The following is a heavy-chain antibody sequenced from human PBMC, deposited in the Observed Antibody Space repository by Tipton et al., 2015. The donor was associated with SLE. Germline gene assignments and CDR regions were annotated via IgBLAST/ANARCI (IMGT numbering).Heavy chain of an antibody. CDR2: IRSKANSYAT. Sequence: SLRLSCAASGFTFSGSAMHWVRQASGKGLEWVGRIRSKANSYATAYAASVEGRFTISRDDSKNTAYLQMNSLKTEDTAVYYCTRVSEVVVATYYYYYGMDVWGQGTTVTVSS. CDR3: TRVSEVVVATYYYYYGMDV. CDR1: GFTFSGSA. D-gene: IGHD2-15*01. V-gene: IGHV3-73*01. J-gene: IGHJ6*02.